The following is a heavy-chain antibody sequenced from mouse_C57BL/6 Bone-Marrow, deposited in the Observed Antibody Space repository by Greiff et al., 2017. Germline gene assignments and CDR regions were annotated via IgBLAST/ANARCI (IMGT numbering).Heavy chain of an antibody. CDR3: ARGGYDGTGFDY. V-gene: IGHV1-69*01. J-gene: IGHJ2*01. D-gene: IGHD2-2*01. Sequence: QVQLQQPGAELVMPGASVKLSCKASGYTFTSYWMHWVKQRPGQGLEWIGEIDPSDSYTNYNQKFKGKSTLTVDKSSSTAYMQLSSLTSEDSAVYYCARGGYDGTGFDYWGQGTTLTVSS. CDR1: GYTFTSYW. CDR2: IDPSDSYT.